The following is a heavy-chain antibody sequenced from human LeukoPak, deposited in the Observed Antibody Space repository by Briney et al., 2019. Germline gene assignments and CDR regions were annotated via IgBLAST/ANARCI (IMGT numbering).Heavy chain of an antibody. CDR3: AKVSWETTGDC. J-gene: IGHJ4*02. D-gene: IGHD1-26*01. Sequence: PGGSLRLSCAASGFTFSSYDINWVRQAPGKGLEWVSGIDLTSTTYYADSVKGRFTISRDNSKNTLYLQMNSLRVEDTAVYYCAKVSWETTGDCWGQGILVTVSS. CDR1: GFTFSSYD. V-gene: IGHV3-23*01. CDR2: IDLTSTT.